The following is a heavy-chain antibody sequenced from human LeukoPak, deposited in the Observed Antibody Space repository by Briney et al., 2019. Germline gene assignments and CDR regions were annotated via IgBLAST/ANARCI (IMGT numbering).Heavy chain of an antibody. CDR3: AREYSSSSGRLYDY. D-gene: IGHD6-6*01. V-gene: IGHV1-2*02. J-gene: IGHJ4*02. CDR1: GYTFTGYH. Sequence: ASVKVSRKASGYTFTGYHMHWVRQAPGQGLEWMGWIAPNSGGTSYAQKFQGRVTMTRDTSISTAYMEVSRLRSDDTAVYYCAREYSSSSGRLYDYWGQGTLVTVSS. CDR2: IAPNSGGT.